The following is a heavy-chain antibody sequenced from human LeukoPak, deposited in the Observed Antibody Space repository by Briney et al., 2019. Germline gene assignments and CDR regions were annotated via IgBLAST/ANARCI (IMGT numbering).Heavy chain of an antibody. CDR3: ARGSVVVVAATPGYYYYGMDV. J-gene: IGHJ6*02. CDR2: INHSGST. D-gene: IGHD2-15*01. V-gene: IGHV4-34*01. CDR1: GGSFSGYY. Sequence: SETLSLTCAVYGGSFSGYYWSWIRQPPGKGLEWIGEINHSGSTNYNPSLKSRVTISVDTSKNQFSLKLSSVTAADTAVYHCARGSVVVVAATPGYYYYGMDVWGQGTTVTVSS.